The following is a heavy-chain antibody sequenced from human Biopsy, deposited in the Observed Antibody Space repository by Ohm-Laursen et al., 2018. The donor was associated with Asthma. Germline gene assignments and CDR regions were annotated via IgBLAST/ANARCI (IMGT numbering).Heavy chain of an antibody. J-gene: IGHJ4*02. D-gene: IGHD1-26*01. CDR3: ASDFPKDKVGYNFQF. CDR1: GYSLTDLS. Sequence: VASVKVSCKISGYSLTDLSMHWVRQAPGQGLEWMGGHDHEEGGTVNAWRFQGRVTMTEDTSTDTAYMQLSSLSSDDTAVYYCASDFPKDKVGYNFQFWGQGTLVTVSS. V-gene: IGHV1-24*01. CDR2: HDHEEGGT.